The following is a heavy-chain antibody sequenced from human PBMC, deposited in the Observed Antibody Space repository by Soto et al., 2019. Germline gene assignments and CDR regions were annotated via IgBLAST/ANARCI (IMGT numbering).Heavy chain of an antibody. Sequence: QLQLRESGPRLVKTSGTLSLTCSVSGDSITTSSYYWGWIRQPPGKGLEWIGSLYYSRNSYYNPSLKSRLTISVDTSKNQFSLNLTSVTAADTAIYYCARHTDGNVLTGWYYFDYWSQGSLVIVSS. CDR1: GDSITTSSYY. D-gene: IGHD3-9*01. J-gene: IGHJ4*02. CDR2: LYYSRNS. CDR3: ARHTDGNVLTGWYYFDY. V-gene: IGHV4-39*01.